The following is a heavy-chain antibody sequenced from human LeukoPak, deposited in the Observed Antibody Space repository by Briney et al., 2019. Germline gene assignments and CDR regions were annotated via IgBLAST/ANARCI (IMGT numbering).Heavy chain of an antibody. CDR2: ISAYNGNT. D-gene: IGHD5-24*01. V-gene: IGHV1-18*01. CDR1: GYTFISYG. Sequence: ASVKGSCKASGYTFISYGISWVRQAPGQGLEWLGWISAYNGNTNYAQKVQGRVTMTTDTSTRIVYMDLRSLRSDDTAMYYCARDRDGVAANFDYWGQGTLVTVSS. CDR3: ARDRDGVAANFDY. J-gene: IGHJ4*02.